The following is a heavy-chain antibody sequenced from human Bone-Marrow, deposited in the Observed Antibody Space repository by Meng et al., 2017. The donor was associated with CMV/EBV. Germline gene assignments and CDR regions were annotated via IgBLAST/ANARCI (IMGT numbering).Heavy chain of an antibody. CDR2: INPNSGGT. J-gene: IGHJ3*02. D-gene: IGHD6-19*01. CDR1: GYTFTGYY. V-gene: IGHV1-2*02. CDR3: GRRASGWYRDGGAFDI. Sequence: ASVKVSCKASGYTFTGYYMHWVRQAPGQGLEWIGWINPNSGGTNYAQKFQGRVTMTRDTSISTAYMELSRLRSDDTAVYYCGRRASGWYRDGGAFDIWGQGTMVTVSS.